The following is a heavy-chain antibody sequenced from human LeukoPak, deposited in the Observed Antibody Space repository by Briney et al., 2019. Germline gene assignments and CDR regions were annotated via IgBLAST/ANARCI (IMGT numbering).Heavy chain of an antibody. V-gene: IGHV3-30-3*01. J-gene: IGHJ3*02. CDR3: AKDYDFWSAPDAFDI. Sequence: GGSLRLSCAASGFTFSSYAMHWVRQAPGKGLEWVAVISYDGSNKYYADSVKGRFTISRDNSKNTLYLQMNSLRAEDTAVYYCAKDYDFWSAPDAFDIWGQGTMVTVSS. CDR2: ISYDGSNK. CDR1: GFTFSSYA. D-gene: IGHD3-3*01.